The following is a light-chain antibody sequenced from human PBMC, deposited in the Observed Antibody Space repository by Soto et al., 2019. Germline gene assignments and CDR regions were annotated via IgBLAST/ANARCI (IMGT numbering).Light chain of an antibody. J-gene: IGKJ1*01. CDR3: QQSYSTPTT. Sequence: DIQMTPSPSSLSASVGDRVTITCRASQSISSYLNWYQQKPGKAPKLLIYAASSLQSGVPSRFSGSGSGTDFTLTISSLQPEDFATYYCQQSYSTPTTFGQGTKV. CDR1: QSISSY. V-gene: IGKV1-39*01. CDR2: AAS.